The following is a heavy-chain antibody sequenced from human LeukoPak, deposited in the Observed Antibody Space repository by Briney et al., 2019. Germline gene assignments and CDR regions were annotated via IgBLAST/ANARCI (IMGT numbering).Heavy chain of an antibody. CDR3: ATVRTSGCYYAFDV. Sequence: SETLSLTCNVSGGSISSNTYYWAWIRQPPGKGLEWIGSIYRTGTTYYNPPVKTRLTISLDTSKNDLSLKLRSVIAADTAVYYCATVRTSGCYYAFDVWGQGTMISVSS. CDR1: GGSISSNTYY. D-gene: IGHD2-21*02. CDR2: IYRTGTT. J-gene: IGHJ3*01. V-gene: IGHV4-39*02.